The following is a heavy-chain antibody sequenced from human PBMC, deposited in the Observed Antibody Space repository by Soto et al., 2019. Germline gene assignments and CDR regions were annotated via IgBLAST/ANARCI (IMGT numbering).Heavy chain of an antibody. CDR1: GITFSNYY. Sequence: QVRLVESGGGLVKAGGSLRLSCAVSGITFSNYYMSWIRQAPGKGLEWVSYIESSGTYTNYADSVRGRFTTSRDNAKNSLFLQMNSLRTDDTAVYYCVRELGGLESWGQGTLVTVSS. V-gene: IGHV3-11*05. CDR2: IESSGTYT. D-gene: IGHD2-15*01. J-gene: IGHJ5*01. CDR3: VRELGGLES.